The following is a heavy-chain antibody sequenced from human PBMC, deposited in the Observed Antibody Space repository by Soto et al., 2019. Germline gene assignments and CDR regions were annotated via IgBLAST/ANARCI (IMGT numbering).Heavy chain of an antibody. CDR1: GDSFTTFY. CDR2: IFYSGGT. V-gene: IGHV4-59*03. J-gene: IGHJ4*02. Sequence: SETLSLTCTVSGDSFTTFYWSWVRQAPGKDLEWIGYIFYSGGTNYNPSFKGRVTMSIDTSKRQFSLNLTSVTAADTAVYFCALRRYTHGIDYWGQGTLVTVSS. D-gene: IGHD5-18*01. CDR3: ALRRYTHGIDY.